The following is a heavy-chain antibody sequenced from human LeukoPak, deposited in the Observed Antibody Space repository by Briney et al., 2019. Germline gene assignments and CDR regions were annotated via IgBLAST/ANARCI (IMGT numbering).Heavy chain of an antibody. D-gene: IGHD3-22*01. CDR3: ARATYDSSGYYYYYYGMDV. CDR1: GFTFSSYE. Sequence: GGTPRLSCAASGFTFSSYEMNWVRQAPGKGLEWVSYISSSGSTIYYADSVKGRFTISRDNAKNSLYLQMNSLRAEDTAVYYCARATYDSSGYYYYYYGMDVWGQGTTVTVSS. V-gene: IGHV3-48*03. J-gene: IGHJ6*02. CDR2: ISSSGSTI.